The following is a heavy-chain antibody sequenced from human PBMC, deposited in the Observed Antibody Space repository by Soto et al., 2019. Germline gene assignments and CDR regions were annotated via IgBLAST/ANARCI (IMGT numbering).Heavy chain of an antibody. D-gene: IGHD3-22*01. CDR3: ARIYDSSGYYEFDY. V-gene: IGHV4-4*07. CDR2: IYSSGIT. J-gene: IGHJ4*02. Sequence: SETLSLTCTVSGDSISCYYWTWIRQPAGKGLEWIGRIYSSGITNFNPSLKGRVTMSVDTPKNQFSLKVNSVTAADTAVYYCARIYDSSGYYEFDYWGQGTLVTVSS. CDR1: GDSISCYY.